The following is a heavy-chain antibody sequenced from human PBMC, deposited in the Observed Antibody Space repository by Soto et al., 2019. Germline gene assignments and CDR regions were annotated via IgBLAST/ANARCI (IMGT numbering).Heavy chain of an antibody. CDR3: ARDGYYYGSGSNNGMDV. J-gene: IGHJ6*02. CDR1: GDTVSSNSAA. CDR2: TYYRSKWYN. V-gene: IGHV6-1*01. Sequence: SQTLSLTCAISGDTVSSNSAAWNWIRQSPSRGLEWLGRTYYRSKWYNDYAVSVKSRTTINPDTSKNQFSLQRKSVTPEDTAVYYCARDGYYYGSGSNNGMDVWGQGTTVTVSS. D-gene: IGHD3-10*01.